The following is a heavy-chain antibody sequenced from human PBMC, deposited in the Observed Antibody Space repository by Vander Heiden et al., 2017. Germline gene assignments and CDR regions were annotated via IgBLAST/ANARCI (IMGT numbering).Heavy chain of an antibody. CDR1: GFTLGTYA. CDR2: ISGSGGST. J-gene: IGHJ6*02. CDR3: AKDANINRYYYCGMDV. V-gene: IGHV3-23*01. Sequence: EVQLLESGGGLVQLGGALRLPCAGFGFTLGTYAMSWVRQAPGKGLGWVSTISGSGGSTYYADSAKGRFTISRDNSKNSLYLQMISLRTEDTALYYCAKDANINRYYYCGMDVWGQGSTVTVSS.